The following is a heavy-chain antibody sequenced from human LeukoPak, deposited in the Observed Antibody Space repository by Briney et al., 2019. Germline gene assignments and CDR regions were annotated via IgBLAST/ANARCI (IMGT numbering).Heavy chain of an antibody. CDR2: TYYRSKWYN. D-gene: IGHD1-26*01. CDR3: TRATSRVGGTDY. V-gene: IGHV6-1*01. CDR1: GDSVSNNSAA. J-gene: IGHJ4*02. Sequence: SQTLSLTCAISGDSVSNNSAAWNWIRQSPSRGLEWLGRTYYRSKWYNEYAVFVKSRITINPDTSKNQFSLQLNSVTPEDTAVYYCTRATSRVGGTDYWGQGTLVTVSS.